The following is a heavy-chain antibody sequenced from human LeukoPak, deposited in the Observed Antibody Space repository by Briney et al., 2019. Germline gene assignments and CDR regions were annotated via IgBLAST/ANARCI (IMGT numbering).Heavy chain of an antibody. D-gene: IGHD3-22*01. CDR3: ARSRGITMTLDY. CDR2: IYSGGST. J-gene: IGHJ4*02. CDR1: GFTVSSNY. V-gene: IGHV3-66*01. Sequence: GGSLRLSCAASGFTVSSNYMSLVRQAPGKGLEWVSVIYSGGSTYYADSVKGRFTISRDNSKNTLYLQMNSLRAEDTAVYYCARSRGITMTLDYWGQGTLVTVSS.